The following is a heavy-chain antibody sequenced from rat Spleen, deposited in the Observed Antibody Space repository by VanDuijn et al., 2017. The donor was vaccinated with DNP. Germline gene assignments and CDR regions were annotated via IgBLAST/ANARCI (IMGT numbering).Heavy chain of an antibody. V-gene: IGHV2-19*01. CDR2: IRSGGST. CDR3: TRHGFDY. CDR1: GFSLTDYS. J-gene: IGHJ2*01. Sequence: QVQLKESGPGLVQPSQTLSLTCTVSGFSLTDYSVHWVRQPPGKGLEWMGRIRSGGSTDYNSALKSRLSISRDTSKSQVFLKMNSLQTEDTAIYFCTRHGFDYWGQGVMVTVSS.